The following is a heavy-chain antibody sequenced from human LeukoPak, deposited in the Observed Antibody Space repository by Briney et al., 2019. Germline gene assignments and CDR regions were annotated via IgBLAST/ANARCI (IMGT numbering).Heavy chain of an antibody. D-gene: IGHD6-13*01. CDR1: GFTFSSYG. CDR3: AKSGTRYSSSWGLSLSRNDAFDI. J-gene: IGHJ3*02. CDR2: IRYDGSNK. V-gene: IGHV3-30*02. Sequence: PGGSLRLSCAASGFTFSSYGMHWVRQAPGKGLEWVAFIRYDGSNKYYADSVKGRFTISRDNSKNTLYLQMNSLRAEDTAVYYCAKSGTRYSSSWGLSLSRNDAFDIWGQGTMVTVSS.